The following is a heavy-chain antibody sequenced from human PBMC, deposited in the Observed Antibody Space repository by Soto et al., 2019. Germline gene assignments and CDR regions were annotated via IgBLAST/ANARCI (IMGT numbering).Heavy chain of an antibody. D-gene: IGHD1-1*01. CDR2: IHDSGST. Sequence: PSETLSLTCAVSGASIGTSNWWSWVRQSPGKGLEWIGEIHDSGSTESNPSLKSRVTISLDKSKNQFSLNVSSVTAADTAVYYCASNEFLDFDYWGQGTLVTVSS. CDR3: ASNEFLDFDY. J-gene: IGHJ4*02. CDR1: GASIGTSNW. V-gene: IGHV4-4*02.